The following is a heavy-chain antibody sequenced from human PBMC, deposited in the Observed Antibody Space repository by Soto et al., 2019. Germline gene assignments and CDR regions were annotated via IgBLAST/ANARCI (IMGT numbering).Heavy chain of an antibody. V-gene: IGHV3-23*01. CDR3: ARGFSAGKGSPPEA. J-gene: IGHJ5*02. Sequence: VGSLRLSCASSVFTFSSLAMSWVRHSPGKGLDWVSAISGSGGSTYSADSVKGRFTISRDNSKNTLYLQMSSLRAEDTAVYYCARGFSAGKGSPPEAWGQGSLVSVSS. CDR1: VFTFSSLA. CDR2: ISGSGGST. D-gene: IGHD6-13*01.